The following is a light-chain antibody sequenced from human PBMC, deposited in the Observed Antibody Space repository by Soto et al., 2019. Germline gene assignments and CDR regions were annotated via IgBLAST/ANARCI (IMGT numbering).Light chain of an antibody. J-gene: IGLJ1*01. CDR2: EVS. Sequence: QSALTQPASVSGSPGQSITISCTGTSSDVGGYIYVSWYQQHPGKAPKLMIYEVSNRPSGVSNRFSGPKSGNTASLTISGLQAEDEADYYCSSYSRSSFYVFGTGTKVT. CDR1: SSDVGGYIY. CDR3: SSYSRSSFYV. V-gene: IGLV2-14*01.